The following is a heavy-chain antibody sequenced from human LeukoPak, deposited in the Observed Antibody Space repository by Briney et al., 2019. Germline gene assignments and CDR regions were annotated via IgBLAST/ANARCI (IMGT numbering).Heavy chain of an antibody. Sequence: SVKVSCKSSGYTFTSYGISWVRQAPGQGLGWMGWISVYNGNTTYAHTLPGRVTLTASTSTCTAYLWLRSMSFTATAGSFFRIAAGVHVFDIWGQGTMVSVSS. J-gene: IGHJ3*02. V-gene: IGHV1-18*01. D-gene: IGHD6-13*01. CDR3: RIAAGVHVFDI. CDR1: GYTFTSYG. CDR2: ISVYNGNT.